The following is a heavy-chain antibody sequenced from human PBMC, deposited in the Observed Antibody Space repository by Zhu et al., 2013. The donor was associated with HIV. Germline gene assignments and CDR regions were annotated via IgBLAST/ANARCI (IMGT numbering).Heavy chain of an antibody. D-gene: IGHD2-21*01. V-gene: IGHV3-30*18. CDR1: GFTFRSNG. CDR2: ISYDGRNT. CDR3: AKDTANSHLSS. Sequence: VQLVESGGGVVQPGRPLRLSCAASGFTFRSNGMHWVRQAPGKGLEWVAVISYDGRNTYYADSVKGRFTISRDNSKNTLYLQVNSLRPEDTAVYYCAKDTANSHLSSWGQGTLVTVSS. J-gene: IGHJ5*02.